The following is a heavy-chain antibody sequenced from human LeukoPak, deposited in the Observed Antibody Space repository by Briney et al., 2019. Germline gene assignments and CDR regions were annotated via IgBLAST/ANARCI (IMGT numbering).Heavy chain of an antibody. V-gene: IGHV4-4*02. CDR2: IYHSGST. CDR3: SRGGNSAWYFDY. Sequence: SETLSLTCAVSGDYITSTNWWTWVRQPPGKGLEWIGEIYHSGSTNYNPSLKSRVTISLDRSRNRFSLRLNSVTAADTAVYYCSRGGNSAWYFDYWGQGTLLTVSS. D-gene: IGHD6-19*01. CDR1: GDYITSTNW. J-gene: IGHJ4*02.